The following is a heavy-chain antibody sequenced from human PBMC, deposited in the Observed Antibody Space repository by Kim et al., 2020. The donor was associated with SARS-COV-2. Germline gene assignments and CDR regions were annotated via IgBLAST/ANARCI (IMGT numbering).Heavy chain of an antibody. V-gene: IGHV1-18*01. CDR3: ARDRGYYNAFDI. J-gene: IGHJ3*02. D-gene: IGHD1-26*01. Sequence: NSAQKLQGRVTITTDTSTSTAYVELRSLRSDDTAVYYCARDRGYYNAFDIWGQGTMVTVSS.